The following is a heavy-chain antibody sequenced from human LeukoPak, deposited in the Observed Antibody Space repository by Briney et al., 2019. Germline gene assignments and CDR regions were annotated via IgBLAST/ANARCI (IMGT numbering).Heavy chain of an antibody. CDR3: ARRYGDYIYYFDY. Sequence: PSETLSLTCTVSGGSITSYYWSWIRQPPGKGLEWIGYIYYSGSTNYNPSLKSRVTISVDTSKNQFSLKLSSVTAADTAVYYCARRYGDYIYYFDYWGQGTLVTVSS. V-gene: IGHV4-59*08. D-gene: IGHD4-17*01. CDR1: GGSITSYY. J-gene: IGHJ4*02. CDR2: IYYSGST.